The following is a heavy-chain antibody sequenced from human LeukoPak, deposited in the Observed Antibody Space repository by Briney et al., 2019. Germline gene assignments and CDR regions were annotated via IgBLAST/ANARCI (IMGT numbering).Heavy chain of an antibody. CDR3: ARGCGGDCYSDDAFDI. Sequence: TSETLSLTCTVSGGSISSYYWSWIRQPPGKGLEWIGRIYTSGSTNYNPSLKSRVTMSVDTSKNQFSLKLSSVTAADTAVYYCARGCGGDCYSDDAFDIWGQGTMVTVSS. J-gene: IGHJ3*02. CDR2: IYTSGST. V-gene: IGHV4-4*07. D-gene: IGHD2-21*02. CDR1: GGSISSYY.